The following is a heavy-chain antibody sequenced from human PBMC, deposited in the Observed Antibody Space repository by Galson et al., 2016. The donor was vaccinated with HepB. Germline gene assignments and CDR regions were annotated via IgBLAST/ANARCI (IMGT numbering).Heavy chain of an antibody. V-gene: IGHV3-53*01. CDR2: VYSSGNT. J-gene: IGHJ6*02. Sequence: SLRLSCAASGFTVSSNYMSWVRQAPGEGLEWVSVVYSSGNTYYAGSVKGRFTISRDNSKNTLYLQMNSLRAEDTAVYYCARGTGGKYYYGMDVWGQGTTVTVPS. CDR3: ARGTGGKYYYGMDV. CDR1: GFTVSSNY. D-gene: IGHD2-8*02.